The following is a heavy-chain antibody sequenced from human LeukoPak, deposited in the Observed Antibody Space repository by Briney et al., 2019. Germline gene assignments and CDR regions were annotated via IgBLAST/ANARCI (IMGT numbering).Heavy chain of an antibody. J-gene: IGHJ5*02. D-gene: IGHD1-20*01. V-gene: IGHV4-39*01. Sequence: SETLSLTCTVSGGSISSDSHYWGWIRQPPGKGLEWIGSIYYRGNPDYNPSLRSRVVISVDTSNNQFSLRLSSVTAADTAVYYCASLTRTMGFDPWGQGTLVTVSS. CDR3: ASLTRTMGFDP. CDR2: IYYRGNP. CDR1: GGSISSDSHY.